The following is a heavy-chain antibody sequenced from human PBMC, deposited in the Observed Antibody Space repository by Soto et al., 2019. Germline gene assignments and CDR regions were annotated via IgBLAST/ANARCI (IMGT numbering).Heavy chain of an antibody. Sequence: SETLSLTCTVSGGSISSGDCYWSWIRQPPGKGLEWIGYIYYSGSTYYNPSLKSRVTISVDTSKNQFSLKLSSVTAADTAVYYCARDGDYYDSSGYYWRYFDYWGQGTLVTVS. J-gene: IGHJ4*02. CDR2: IYYSGST. CDR1: GGSISSGDCY. V-gene: IGHV4-30-4*01. CDR3: ARDGDYYDSSGYYWRYFDY. D-gene: IGHD3-22*01.